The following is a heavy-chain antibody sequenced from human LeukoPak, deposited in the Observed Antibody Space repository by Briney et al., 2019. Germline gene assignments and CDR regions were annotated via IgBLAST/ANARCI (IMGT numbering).Heavy chain of an antibody. CDR1: GYTFNIYD. CDR3: ARAPQGGRDALTGNQTGNWFNP. CDR2: MNPNSGNT. D-gene: IGHD3-16*01. J-gene: IGHJ5*02. V-gene: IGHV1-8*01. Sequence: ASVKVSCKAYGYTFNIYDINWVRQATGQGPEWMGWMNPNSGNTGYAQKFQGRVNLTRSTSISTAYMELSSLTSDDTAIYYCARAPQGGRDALTGNQTGNWFNPWGQGTLVTVSS.